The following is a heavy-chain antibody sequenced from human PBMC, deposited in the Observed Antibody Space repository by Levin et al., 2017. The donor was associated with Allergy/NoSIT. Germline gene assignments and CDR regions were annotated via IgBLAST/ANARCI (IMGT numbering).Heavy chain of an antibody. CDR2: IHQSGST. D-gene: IGHD4-17*01. CDR3: ARDCAVTTGRCGMDV. Sequence: PSETLSLTCVVSGCFISSRGFTWHWIRRPPGKALEWIGNIHQSGSTFYNPSLKGRVTISVDRLTNQFSLTLTSVTAADTALDYCARDCAVTTGRCGMDVWGQGTTVTVSS. CDR1: GCFISSRGFT. J-gene: IGHJ6*02. V-gene: IGHV4-30-2*01.